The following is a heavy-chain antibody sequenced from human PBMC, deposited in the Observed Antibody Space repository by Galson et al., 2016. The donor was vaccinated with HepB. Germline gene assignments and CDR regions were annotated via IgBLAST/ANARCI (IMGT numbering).Heavy chain of an antibody. CDR1: GFSSSSYA. J-gene: IGHJ4*02. D-gene: IGHD6-13*01. V-gene: IGHV3-23*01. CDR2: IGGGGSGT. CDR3: ARRMQDYSTNCFDC. Sequence: SLRLSCAASGFSSSSYAMSWVRQAPGKGLEWVSAIGGGGSGTYHADSVKGRFTISRDNSKNTLYLQMNSLRAEDTAIYYCARRMQDYSTNCFDCWGQGTLVTVSS.